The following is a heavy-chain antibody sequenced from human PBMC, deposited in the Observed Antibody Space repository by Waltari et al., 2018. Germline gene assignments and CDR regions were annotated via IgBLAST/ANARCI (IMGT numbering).Heavy chain of an antibody. CDR2: ISSSSSYI. Sequence: EVQLVESGGGLVKPGGSLRLSCAASGFTFSSYSMNWVRQAPGKGLEWVSSISSSSSYIYYADSVKGRFTISRDNAKNSLYLQMNSLRAEDTAVYYCARATRYGHAFDIWGQGTMVTVSS. J-gene: IGHJ3*02. D-gene: IGHD3-10*01. CDR1: GFTFSSYS. V-gene: IGHV3-21*01. CDR3: ARATRYGHAFDI.